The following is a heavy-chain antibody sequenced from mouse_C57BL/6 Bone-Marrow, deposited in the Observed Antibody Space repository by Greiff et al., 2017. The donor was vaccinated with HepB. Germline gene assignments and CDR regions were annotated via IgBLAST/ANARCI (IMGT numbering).Heavy chain of an antibody. D-gene: IGHD1-1*01. CDR1: GFTFSSYA. CDR2: ISDGGSYT. J-gene: IGHJ1*03. CDR3: ARDPIYYGSSYSYWYFDV. Sequence: DVKLVESGGGLVKPGGSLKLSCAASGFTFSSYAMSWVRQTPEKRLEWVATISDGGSYTYYPDNVKGRFTISRDNAKNNLYLQMSHLKSEDTAMYYCARDPIYYGSSYSYWYFDVWGTGTTVTVSS. V-gene: IGHV5-4*01.